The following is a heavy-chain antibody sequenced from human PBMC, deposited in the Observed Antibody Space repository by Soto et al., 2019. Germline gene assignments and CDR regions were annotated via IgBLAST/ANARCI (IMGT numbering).Heavy chain of an antibody. CDR1: GFTFRNYD. CDR2: IGTAGGT. J-gene: IGHJ4*02. V-gene: IGHV3-13*01. D-gene: IGHD3-10*01. CDR3: AKENYGGVVDF. Sequence: GGSLRLSCAASGFTFRNYDMHWVRQATGKGLEWVSAIGTAGGTFYPGSVKGRFTISRDNAKNSLYLQMISLRAGDTAVYYSAKENYGGVVDFWGQGA.